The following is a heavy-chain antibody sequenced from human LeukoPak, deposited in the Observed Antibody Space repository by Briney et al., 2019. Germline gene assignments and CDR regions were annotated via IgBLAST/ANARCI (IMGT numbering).Heavy chain of an antibody. D-gene: IGHD3-10*01. Sequence: GGSLRLSCAASGFTFSSYSMNWVPQAPGKGLEGGSSLSSSSSYIYYADSVKGRFTISRDNPKNSLYLQMNSLRGEDTAVYYCARCGGSGRKYYYYMDVWGKGTTVTVSS. V-gene: IGHV3-21*01. CDR3: ARCGGSGRKYYYYMDV. CDR2: LSSSSSYI. CDR1: GFTFSSYS. J-gene: IGHJ6*03.